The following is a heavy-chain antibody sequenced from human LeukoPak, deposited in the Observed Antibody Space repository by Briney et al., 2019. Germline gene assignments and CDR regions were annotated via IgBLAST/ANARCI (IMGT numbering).Heavy chain of an antibody. CDR3: AKDSSIHLNYDFWSGYSRFDY. J-gene: IGHJ4*02. V-gene: IGHV3-23*01. D-gene: IGHD3-3*01. Sequence: GGSLRLSCTASGFTFSSYAMSWVRQAPGKGLEWVSAISGSGGSTYYADSVKGRFTISRDNSKNTLYLQMNSLRAEDTAVYYCAKDSSIHLNYDFWSGYSRFDYWGQGTLVTVSS. CDR2: ISGSGGST. CDR1: GFTFSSYA.